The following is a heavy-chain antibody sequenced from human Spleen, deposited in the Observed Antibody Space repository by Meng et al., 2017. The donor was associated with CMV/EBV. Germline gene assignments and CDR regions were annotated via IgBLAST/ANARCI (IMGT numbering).Heavy chain of an antibody. CDR1: GGSIGSGGYF. CDR3: ARDLHAHYYDSSGYLGDAFDI. D-gene: IGHD3-22*01. J-gene: IGHJ3*02. V-gene: IGHV4-61*08. Sequence: GSLRLSCTVSGGSIGSGGYFWSWIRQHPGKGLEWIGYIYYSGSTNYNPSLKSRVTISVDTSKNQFSLKLSSVTAADTAVYYCARDLHAHYYDSSGYLGDAFDIWGQGTMVTVSS. CDR2: IYYSGST.